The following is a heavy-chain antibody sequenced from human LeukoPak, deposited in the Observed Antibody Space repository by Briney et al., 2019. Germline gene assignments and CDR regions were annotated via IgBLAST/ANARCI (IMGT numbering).Heavy chain of an antibody. CDR3: AKDLWFGEWELLGYFDY. CDR2: ISGSGGST. J-gene: IGHJ4*02. CDR1: GGSISSYY. Sequence: ETLSLTCTVSGGSISSYYWSWVRQAPGKGLEWVSAISGSGGSTYYADSVKGRFTISRDNSKNTLYLQMNSLRAEDTAVYYCAKDLWFGEWELLGYFDYWGQGTLVTVSS. V-gene: IGHV3-23*01. D-gene: IGHD1-26*01.